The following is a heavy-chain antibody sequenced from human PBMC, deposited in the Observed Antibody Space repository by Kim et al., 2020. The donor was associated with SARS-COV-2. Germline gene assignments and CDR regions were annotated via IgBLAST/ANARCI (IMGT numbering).Heavy chain of an antibody. V-gene: IGHV3-74*01. Sequence: STNDADSVKRRFTISRDDAKNTLYLQMNSLRAEDTAMYFCARGGLRAAFDIWGPGTMVTVSS. CDR3: ARGGLRAAFDI. J-gene: IGHJ3*02. CDR2: ST. D-gene: IGHD3-16*01.